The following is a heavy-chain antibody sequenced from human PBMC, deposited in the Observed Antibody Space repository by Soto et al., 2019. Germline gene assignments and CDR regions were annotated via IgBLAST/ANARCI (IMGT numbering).Heavy chain of an antibody. CDR1: GGSISSGGYY. J-gene: IGHJ3*01. V-gene: IGHV4-31*03. CDR2: IYYSGST. CDR3: ARERGDITGIDAFDV. Sequence: QVQLQESGPGLVKPSQTLSLTCTVSGGSISSGGYYWSWIRQHPGKGLELIGYIYYSGSTHYNPSLKRRLSISVDTSKNPSYLKLSSVTGADTAVYYCARERGDITGIDAFDVWGQGKMVTVSS. D-gene: IGHD1-20*01.